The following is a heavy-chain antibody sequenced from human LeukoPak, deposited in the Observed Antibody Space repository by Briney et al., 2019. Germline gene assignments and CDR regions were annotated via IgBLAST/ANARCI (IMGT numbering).Heavy chain of an antibody. CDR3: ARDKGGWRPLDY. CDR1: GFTFRSYE. Sequence: GGSLRLSCAASGFTFRSYEMIWVRQAPGKGLEGVSYISGSGGTIYYAASVKSRFTISRDNAKNTLYLQMNSLRAEDTAVYYCARDKGGWRPLDYWGQGTLVTVSS. CDR2: ISGSGGTI. D-gene: IGHD6-19*01. V-gene: IGHV3-48*03. J-gene: IGHJ4*02.